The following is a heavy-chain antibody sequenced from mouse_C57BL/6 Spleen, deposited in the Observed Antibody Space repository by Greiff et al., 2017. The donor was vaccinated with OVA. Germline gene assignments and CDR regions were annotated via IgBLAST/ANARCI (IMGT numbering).Heavy chain of an antibody. Sequence: VQLQQSGPGLVKPSQSLSLTCSVPGSSITSGYYWNWIRQFPGNKLEWMGYISYDGSNNYKPSLKNRISITRDTSKNQFFLKLNSVTTEDTTTYYCARGWDEAYWGQGTLVTVSA. J-gene: IGHJ3*01. CDR2: ISYDGSN. CDR1: GSSITSGYY. CDR3: ARGWDEAY. V-gene: IGHV3-6*01. D-gene: IGHD4-1*01.